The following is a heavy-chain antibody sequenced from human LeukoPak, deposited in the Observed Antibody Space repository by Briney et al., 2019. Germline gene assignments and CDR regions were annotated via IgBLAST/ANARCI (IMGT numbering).Heavy chain of an antibody. CDR1: GGSISSYY. V-gene: IGHV4-4*07. CDR3: ARGPDYDYVWGSPSAGAFDI. J-gene: IGHJ3*02. Sequence: SETLSLTCTVSGGSISSYYWSWIRQPAGKGLEWIGRIYTSGSTNYNPSLKSRVTMSVDTSKNQFSLKLSSVTAADTAVYYCARGPDYDYVWGSPSAGAFDIWGQGTMVTVSS. CDR2: IYTSGST. D-gene: IGHD3-16*01.